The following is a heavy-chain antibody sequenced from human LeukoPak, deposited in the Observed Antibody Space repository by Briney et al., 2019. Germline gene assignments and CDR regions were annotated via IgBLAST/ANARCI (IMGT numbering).Heavy chain of an antibody. V-gene: IGHV4-4*07. Sequence: PSETLSLTCTVSGGSISTFFWTWIRQPAGKGLEWIGRIDNTGSTAYNPSLRSRVTMSVDTSKNQFSLNLRSVTAADTAVYYCARDPGYCSSTSCQYKPNYYYYGMDVWGQGTTVTVSS. CDR1: GGSISTFF. D-gene: IGHD2-2*01. J-gene: IGHJ6*02. CDR3: ARDPGYCSSTSCQYKPNYYYYGMDV. CDR2: IDNTGST.